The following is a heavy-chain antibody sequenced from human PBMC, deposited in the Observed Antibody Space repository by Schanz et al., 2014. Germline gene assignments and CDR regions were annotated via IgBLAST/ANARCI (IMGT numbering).Heavy chain of an antibody. CDR1: GFTFSSYA. Sequence: EVQLLESGGGLVQPGGSLRLSCAASGFTFSSYAMSWVRQAPGKGLEWVSGISGSGGSTYYADSVKGRFTISRDNAKNTLYLQMNSLTAEDTAVYYCARANYRRKINFDYWGRGTLVTVSS. V-gene: IGHV3-23*01. J-gene: IGHJ4*02. CDR2: ISGSGGST. CDR3: ARANYRRKINFDY. D-gene: IGHD3-10*01.